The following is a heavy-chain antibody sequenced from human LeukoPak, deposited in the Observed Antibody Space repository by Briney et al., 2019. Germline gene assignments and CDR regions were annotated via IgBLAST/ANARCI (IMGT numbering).Heavy chain of an antibody. CDR1: GGSISSYY. Sequence: SETLSPTCTVSGGSISSYYWSWIRQPPGKGLEWIGYIYTSGSTNYNPSLKSRVTISVDTSKNQFSLKLSSVTAADTAVYYCARSGGRYYYDSSGYSQFDYWGQGTLVTVSS. V-gene: IGHV4-4*09. J-gene: IGHJ4*02. CDR2: IYTSGST. CDR3: ARSGGRYYYDSSGYSQFDY. D-gene: IGHD3-22*01.